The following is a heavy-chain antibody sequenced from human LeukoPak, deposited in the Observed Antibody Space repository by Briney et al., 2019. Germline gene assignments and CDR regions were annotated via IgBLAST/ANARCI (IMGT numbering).Heavy chain of an antibody. CDR3: ARASGGSQHFFDY. J-gene: IGHJ4*02. Sequence: GGFLRLSCAASGFTFSSFWMHWVRQAPGKGLVWVSRLNSDGSSTDYADSVKGRFTISRDNAKNTLYLQMNSLRAEDTAVYYCARASGGSQHFFDYWAREPWSPSPQ. V-gene: IGHV3-74*01. CDR1: GFTFSSFW. CDR2: LNSDGSST. D-gene: IGHD3-16*01.